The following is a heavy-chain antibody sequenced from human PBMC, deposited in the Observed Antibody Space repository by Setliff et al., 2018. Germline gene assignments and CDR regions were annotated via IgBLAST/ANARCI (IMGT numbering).Heavy chain of an antibody. Sequence: GGSLRLSCAASGFTFSTYRMHWVRQAPGKGLEWVAVIWGDGGTKYHADSVKGRFTISRDNSKNTLYLQMNSMRPEDTAVYYCARTCSGSGCYAGLESWGQGTPVTVSS. CDR3: ARTCSGSGCYAGLES. CDR1: GFTFSTYR. J-gene: IGHJ4*02. D-gene: IGHD2-15*01. V-gene: IGHV3-33*08. CDR2: IWGDGGTK.